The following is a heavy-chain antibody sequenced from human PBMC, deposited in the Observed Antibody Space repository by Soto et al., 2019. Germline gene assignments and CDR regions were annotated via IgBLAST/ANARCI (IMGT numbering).Heavy chain of an antibody. J-gene: IGHJ6*02. Sequence: NPSETLSLTCTVSGGSISSYYWSWIRQPPGKGLEWIGYIYYSGSTNYNPSLKSRVTISVDTSKNQFSLKLSSVTAADTAVYYCATLRFLEWRDGMDVWGQGTTVTVSS. CDR2: IYYSGST. D-gene: IGHD3-3*01. CDR3: ATLRFLEWRDGMDV. V-gene: IGHV4-59*01. CDR1: GGSISSYY.